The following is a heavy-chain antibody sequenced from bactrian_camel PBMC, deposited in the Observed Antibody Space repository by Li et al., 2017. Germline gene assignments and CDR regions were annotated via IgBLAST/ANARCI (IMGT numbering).Heavy chain of an antibody. CDR1: IRTYGRNC. V-gene: IGHV3S53*01. Sequence: HVQLVESGGGSVQVGGSLRLSCTASIRTYGRNCRAWFCQSPGKEREGVATISVDGKITYVDSVKGRFTISKDKAKDTLYLEMNRLKPDDTAMYYCAADTRHWWECEFDGNYWGQGTQVTVS. CDR2: ISVDGKI. CDR3: AADTRHWWECEFDGNY. J-gene: IGHJ4*01. D-gene: IGHD7*01.